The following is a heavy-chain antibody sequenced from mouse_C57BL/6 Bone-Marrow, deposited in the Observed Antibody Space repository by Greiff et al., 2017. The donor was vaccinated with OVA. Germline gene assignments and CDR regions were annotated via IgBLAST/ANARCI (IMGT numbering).Heavy chain of an antibody. CDR2: IYPRSGNT. CDR1: GYTFTSYG. CDR3: ARRYYGTRGFAY. D-gene: IGHD2-1*01. V-gene: IGHV1-81*01. J-gene: IGHJ3*01. Sequence: VQLVESGAELARPGASVKLSCKASGYTFTSYGISWVKQRTGQGLEWIGEIYPRSGNTYYNEKFKGKATLTADKSSSTAYMELRSLTSEDSAVYFCARRYYGTRGFAYWGQGTLVTVSA.